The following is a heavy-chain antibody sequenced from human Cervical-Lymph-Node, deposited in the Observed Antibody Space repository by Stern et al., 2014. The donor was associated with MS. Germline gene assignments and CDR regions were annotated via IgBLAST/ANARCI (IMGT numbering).Heavy chain of an antibody. CDR3: AREIRYYFDY. V-gene: IGHV3-30*01. Sequence: VQLLESGGGVVQPGRSLRLSCAASGFTFSSYAMHWVRQAPGKGLEWVAVISYDGSNKYYADSVKGRFTISRDNSKNTLYLQMNSLRAEDTAVYYCAREIRYYFDYWGQGTLVTVSS. CDR2: ISYDGSNK. J-gene: IGHJ4*02. CDR1: GFTFSSYA. D-gene: IGHD3-16*01.